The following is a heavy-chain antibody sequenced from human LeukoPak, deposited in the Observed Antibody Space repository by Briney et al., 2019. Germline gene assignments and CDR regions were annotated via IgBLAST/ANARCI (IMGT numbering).Heavy chain of an antibody. D-gene: IGHD3-3*01. CDR1: SASISTSNYY. CDR2: IFYSGST. J-gene: IGHJ6*03. Sequence: SETLSLTCTVSSASISTSNYYWGWLRQPPGKALEWIGNIFYSGSTNYNPSLKSRVTISVDTSKNQFSLKLSSVTAADTAVYYCARGGYDFWSGYYPYYYMDVWGKGTTVTVSS. V-gene: IGHV4-61*05. CDR3: ARGGYDFWSGYYPYYYMDV.